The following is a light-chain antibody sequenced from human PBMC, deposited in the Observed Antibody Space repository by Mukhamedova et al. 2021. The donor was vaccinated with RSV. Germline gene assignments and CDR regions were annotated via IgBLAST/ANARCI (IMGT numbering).Light chain of an antibody. Sequence: CWYQQKPGQSPVLVIYQNNQRPSGIPDRFSGSNSGNTATLTISGTQSMDEADYYCQAWDRNTVFVFGTGTKVTIL. V-gene: IGLV3-1*01. CDR3: QAWDRNTVFV. J-gene: IGLJ1*01. CDR2: QNN.